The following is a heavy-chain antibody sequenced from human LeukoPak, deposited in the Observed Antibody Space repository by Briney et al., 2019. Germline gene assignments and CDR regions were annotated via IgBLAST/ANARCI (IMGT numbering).Heavy chain of an antibody. V-gene: IGHV1-8*01. Sequence: ASVKVSCKASGYTLTSYDINWVRQATGQGLEWMGWMNPNSGRTGYAQNFQGRITITRNTSISTAYMELSSLRSENTAVYYCTRETSSRYFDYWGQGTLVTVSS. CDR2: MNPNSGRT. CDR3: TRETSSRYFDY. CDR1: GYTLTSYD. J-gene: IGHJ4*02.